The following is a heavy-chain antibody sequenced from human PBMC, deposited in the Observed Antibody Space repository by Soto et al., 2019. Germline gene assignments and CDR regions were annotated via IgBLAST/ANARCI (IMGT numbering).Heavy chain of an antibody. V-gene: IGHV1-3*01. J-gene: IGHJ6*02. CDR2: INAGNGNT. D-gene: IGHD2-8*01. Sequence: ASVKVSCKASGYTLTSYGMHLVRQAPGQRLEWMGWINAGNGNTKYSQKFQGRVTITRDTSASTAYMELSSLRSEDTAVYYCVRGEVLMDVWGQGTTVTVSS. CDR3: VRGEVLMDV. CDR1: GYTLTSYG.